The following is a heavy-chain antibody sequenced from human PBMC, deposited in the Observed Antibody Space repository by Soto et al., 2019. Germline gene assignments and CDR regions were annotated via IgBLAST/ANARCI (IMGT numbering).Heavy chain of an antibody. V-gene: IGHV4-39*01. J-gene: IGHJ6*02. Sequence: SETLSLTCTVSGGSISSSSYYWGWIRQPPGKGLEWIGSIYYSGSTYYNPSLKSRVTISVDTSKNQFSLKLSSVAAADTAVYYCAGTVTKYYYYYGMDVWGQGTTVTVSS. CDR1: GGSISSSSYY. CDR2: IYYSGST. D-gene: IGHD4-17*01. CDR3: AGTVTKYYYYYGMDV.